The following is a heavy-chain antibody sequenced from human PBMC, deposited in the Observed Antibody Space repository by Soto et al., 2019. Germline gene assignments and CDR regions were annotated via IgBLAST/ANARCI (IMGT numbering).Heavy chain of an antibody. V-gene: IGHV4-4*07. CDR3: ARGSRDGYNYYRNYYYGMDV. D-gene: IGHD1-1*01. CDR2: IYTSGST. J-gene: IGHJ6*02. CDR1: GGSISSYY. Sequence: SETLSLTCTVSGGSISSYYWSWIRQPAGKGLEWIGRIYTSGSTNYNPSLKSRVTMSVDTSKNQFSLKLSSVTAADTAVYYCARGSRDGYNYYRNYYYGMDVWGQGTTVTVSS.